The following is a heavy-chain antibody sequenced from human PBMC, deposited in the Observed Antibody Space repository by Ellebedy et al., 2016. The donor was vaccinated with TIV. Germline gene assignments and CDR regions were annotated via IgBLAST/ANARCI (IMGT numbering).Heavy chain of an antibody. J-gene: IGHJ6*02. D-gene: IGHD3-22*01. CDR2: IWFDGSRT. CDR3: ARGPDNSGYSQYYHYYWGMDV. CDR1: GFTVNDNY. Sequence: GESLKISCAASGFTVNDNYMSWVRQAPGKGLEWVALIWFDGSRTYYGDSVRGRFIISRDNSRNTLRLQLNGLKAEDAAVYYCARGPDNSGYSQYYHYYWGMDVWGQGTTVTVSS. V-gene: IGHV3-33*08.